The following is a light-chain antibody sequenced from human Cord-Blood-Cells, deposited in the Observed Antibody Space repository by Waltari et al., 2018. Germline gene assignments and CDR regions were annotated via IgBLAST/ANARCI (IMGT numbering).Light chain of an antibody. CDR3: CSYAGSYVV. CDR1: SSDVGGYNY. V-gene: IGLV2-11*01. Sequence: QSARTQPRPVSGSPGQSVTISCTGTSSDVGGYNYVSWYQQHPGKAPTPMIYDVSKRPSGVPDRFSGSKSGNTASLTISGLQAEDEADYYYCSYAGSYVVFGGGTKLTVL. J-gene: IGLJ2*01. CDR2: DVS.